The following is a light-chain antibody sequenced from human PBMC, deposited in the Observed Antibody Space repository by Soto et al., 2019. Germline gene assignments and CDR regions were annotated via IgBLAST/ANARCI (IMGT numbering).Light chain of an antibody. Sequence: EIVVTQSPATLSLSPGERATLSCRASQSISSYLAWYQQKPGQAPRLLIYDASNRATGIPARFSGSGSGTDFTLTISSLEPEDFAVYYCQQRSTWPLTFGGGTKLEIK. CDR3: QQRSTWPLT. CDR2: DAS. J-gene: IGKJ4*01. V-gene: IGKV3-11*01. CDR1: QSISSY.